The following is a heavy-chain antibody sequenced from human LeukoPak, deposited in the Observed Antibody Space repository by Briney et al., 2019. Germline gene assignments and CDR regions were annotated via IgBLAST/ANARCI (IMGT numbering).Heavy chain of an antibody. Sequence: GGSLILSCAASGFTFSSFDMHWVCQPPGQGLEWVSTIGTASDTYYPASVEGRFTLSRDNAKNSLYLQMNSLTAGDTAVYYCARGPPRGKYYYMDLWGKGTTVTVSS. V-gene: IGHV3-13*01. J-gene: IGHJ6*03. D-gene: IGHD1-1*01. CDR1: GFTFSSFD. CDR2: IGTASDT. CDR3: ARGPPRGKYYYMDL.